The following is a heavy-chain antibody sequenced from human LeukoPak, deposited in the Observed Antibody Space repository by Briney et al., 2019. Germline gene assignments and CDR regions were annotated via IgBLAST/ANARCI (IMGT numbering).Heavy chain of an antibody. CDR2: ISAYNGNT. V-gene: IGHV1-18*01. J-gene: IGHJ5*02. CDR3: ARDQNVGSSNWFDP. Sequence: ASVKVSCKASGYTFTSYGISWVRQAPGQGLEWMGWISAYNGNTNYAQKLQGRVTMTTVTSTSTAYMELRSLRSDDTAVYYCARDQNVGSSNWFDPWGQGTLVTVSS. D-gene: IGHD1-26*01. CDR1: GYTFTSYG.